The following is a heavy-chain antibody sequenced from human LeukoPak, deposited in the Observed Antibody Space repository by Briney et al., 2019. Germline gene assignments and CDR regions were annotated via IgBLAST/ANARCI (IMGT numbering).Heavy chain of an antibody. CDR1: GFTFSSYS. Sequence: PGGSLRLSCAASGFTFSSYSMNWVRQAPGKGLEWVSSISSSSSYIYYADSVKGRFTISRDNAKNSLYLQMNSLRAEDTAVYYCARYPKYPPGSSGWYGGYFDYWGQGTLVTVSS. CDR2: ISSSSSYI. CDR3: ARYPKYPPGSSGWYGGYFDY. D-gene: IGHD6-19*01. V-gene: IGHV3-21*01. J-gene: IGHJ4*02.